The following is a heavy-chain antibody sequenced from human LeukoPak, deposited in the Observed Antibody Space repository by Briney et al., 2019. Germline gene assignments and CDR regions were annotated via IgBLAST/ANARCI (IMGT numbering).Heavy chain of an antibody. V-gene: IGHV3-23*01. J-gene: IGHJ5*02. CDR1: GFTFSSYG. CDR2: ISGSGGST. D-gene: IGHD2-15*01. Sequence: GGSLRLSCAASGFTFSSYGMSWVRQAPGKGLEWVSAISGSGGSTYYADSMKGRFTISRDNSKNTLYLQMNSLRAEDTAVYYCAKTLGYCSGGSCGSGVRFLSRWFDPWGQGTLVTVSS. CDR3: AKTLGYCSGGSCGSGVRFLSRWFDP.